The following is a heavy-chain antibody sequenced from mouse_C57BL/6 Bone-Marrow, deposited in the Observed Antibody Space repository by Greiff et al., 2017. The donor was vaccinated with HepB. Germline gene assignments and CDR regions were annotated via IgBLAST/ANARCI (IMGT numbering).Heavy chain of an antibody. CDR1: GFSFNTYA. CDR2: IRSKSNNYAT. D-gene: IGHD1-1*01. V-gene: IGHV10-1*01. Sequence: EVKLVESGGGLVQPKGSLKLSCAASGFSFNTYAMNWVRQAPGKGLEWVARIRSKSNNYATYYADSVKDRFTISRDDSESMLYLQMNNLKTEDTAMYYCVRGITGPWFAYWGQGTLVTVSA. CDR3: VRGITGPWFAY. J-gene: IGHJ3*01.